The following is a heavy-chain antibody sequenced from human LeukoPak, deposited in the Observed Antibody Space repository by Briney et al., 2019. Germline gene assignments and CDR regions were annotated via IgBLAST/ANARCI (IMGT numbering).Heavy chain of an antibody. CDR1: GYTFTSYY. V-gene: IGHV1-46*01. Sequence: PVASVKVSCKASGYTFTSYYMHWVRQAPGQGLEWMGIINPSGGSTSYAQKFQGRVTMTRDMSTSTVYMELSSLRSEDTAVYYCASATYYYGDYVGSALDPWGQGTLVTVSS. CDR3: ASATYYYGDYVGSALDP. CDR2: INPSGGST. D-gene: IGHD4-17*01. J-gene: IGHJ5*02.